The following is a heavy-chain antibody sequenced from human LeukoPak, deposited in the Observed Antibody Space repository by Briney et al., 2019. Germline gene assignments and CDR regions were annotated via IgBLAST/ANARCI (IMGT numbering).Heavy chain of an antibody. V-gene: IGHV4-4*07. CDR2: IYTSGST. CDR1: GGSISSYY. Sequence: SETLSLTCTVSGGSISSYYWSWIRQPAGKGLEWIGRIYTSGSTNYNPSLKSRVTMSVDTSKNQFSLKLSSVTAADTAVYYCASDSSYYDSSGPARTPEPFDYWGQGTLVTVSS. D-gene: IGHD3-22*01. CDR3: ASDSSYYDSSGPARTPEPFDY. J-gene: IGHJ4*02.